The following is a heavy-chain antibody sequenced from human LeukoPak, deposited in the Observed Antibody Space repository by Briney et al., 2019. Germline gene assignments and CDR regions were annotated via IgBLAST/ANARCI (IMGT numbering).Heavy chain of an antibody. CDR2: INHSGST. V-gene: IGHV4-34*01. CDR1: GGPFSGYY. Sequence: PSETLSLTCAISGGPFSGYYWTWIRQPPGKGLEGIGEINHSGSTNYSPSLGSRVTISLDTSKKQFSLRLKSVTAADTAVYYCARGITSYYDSSGFWGQGTLVTASS. D-gene: IGHD3-22*01. CDR3: ARGITSYYDSSGF. J-gene: IGHJ4*02.